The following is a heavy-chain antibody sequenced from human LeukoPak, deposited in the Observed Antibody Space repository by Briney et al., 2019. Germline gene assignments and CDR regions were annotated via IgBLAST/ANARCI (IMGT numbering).Heavy chain of an antibody. CDR1: ELTFGSYW. J-gene: IGHJ6*03. CDR2: KKKKGREK. D-gene: IGHD6-19*01. V-gene: IGHV3-7*01. Sequence: PGGSRRLSCAASELTFGSYWMTWVPQAPGKGLEWVAKKKKKGREKYYVDSVKGRFTISRDNAKNSLYLQMNSLRAEDTAVYYCAREGGGSSGWFPYYYYYYMDVWGKGTTVTVSS. CDR3: AREGGGSSGWFPYYYYYYMDV.